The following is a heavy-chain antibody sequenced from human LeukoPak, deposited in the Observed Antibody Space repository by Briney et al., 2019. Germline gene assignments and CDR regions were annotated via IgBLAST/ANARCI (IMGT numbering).Heavy chain of an antibody. D-gene: IGHD2-15*01. CDR3: AKAVAYCSGGNCYSAFDY. CDR1: GFTFSSYA. Sequence: PGGSLRLSCAASGFTFSSYAMSWVRQAPGKGLEWVSAISGSGGSTYYADSVKGRFTISRDNSKNTLYLQMNSLRAEDTAVYYCAKAVAYCSGGNCYSAFDYWGQGTLVTVSS. J-gene: IGHJ4*02. CDR2: ISGSGGST. V-gene: IGHV3-23*01.